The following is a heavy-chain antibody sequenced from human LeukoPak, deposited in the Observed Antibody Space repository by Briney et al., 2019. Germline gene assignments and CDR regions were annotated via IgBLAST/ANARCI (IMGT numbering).Heavy chain of an antibody. D-gene: IGHD1-26*01. Sequence: ASVKVSCKASGGTFSSYAISWVRQAPGQGLEWMGRIIPILGIANYAQKFQGRVTITADKSTSTAYMELSSLRSEDTAVYYCALVGASMGLDYWGQGTLVTVSS. J-gene: IGHJ4*02. CDR1: GGTFSSYA. CDR2: IIPILGIA. V-gene: IGHV1-69*04. CDR3: ALVGASMGLDY.